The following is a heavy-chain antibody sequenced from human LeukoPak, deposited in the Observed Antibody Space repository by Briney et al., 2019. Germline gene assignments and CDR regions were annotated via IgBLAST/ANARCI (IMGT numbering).Heavy chain of an antibody. CDR2: IKEDGSEK. CDR3: ARDTYRFFDY. D-gene: IGHD3-16*02. Sequence: GGSLRLSCAASGFTFSSYWMNWVRQAPGKGLEWVANIKEDGSEKYYVDSVKGRFTISRDNARNSLYLQMNSLRAEDTAVYYCARDTYRFFDYWGQGTLVTLSS. CDR1: GFTFSSYW. J-gene: IGHJ4*02. V-gene: IGHV3-7*01.